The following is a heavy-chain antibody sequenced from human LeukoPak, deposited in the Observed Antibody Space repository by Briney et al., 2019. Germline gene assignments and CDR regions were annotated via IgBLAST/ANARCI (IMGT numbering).Heavy chain of an antibody. CDR2: ISSSSSYI. D-gene: IGHD3-22*01. J-gene: IGHJ3*02. CDR3: ARDTAYDSSGDDAFDI. V-gene: IGHV3-21*01. Sequence: PGGSLRLSCAASGFTFSSYSMNWVRQAPGNGLESVSSISSSSSYIYYADSVKGRFTISRDNAKNSLYLQMNSLRAEDTAVYYCARDTAYDSSGDDAFDIWGQGTMVTVSS. CDR1: GFTFSSYS.